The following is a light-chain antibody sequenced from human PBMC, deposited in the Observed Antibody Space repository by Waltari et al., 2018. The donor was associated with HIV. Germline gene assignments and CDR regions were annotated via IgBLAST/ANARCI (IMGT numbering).Light chain of an antibody. V-gene: IGKV3-11*01. CDR2: DVS. CDR3: QQRSNWPPYT. CDR1: QSVSSY. Sequence: IVLTQSPVTLSLSPGESATLSCRSSQSVSSYLAWYQQKPGPAPRLLIYDVSNRATGIPARFSGSGSGTDFTLTISSLEPEDFAVYYCQQRSNWPPYTFGQGTKLEIK. J-gene: IGKJ2*01.